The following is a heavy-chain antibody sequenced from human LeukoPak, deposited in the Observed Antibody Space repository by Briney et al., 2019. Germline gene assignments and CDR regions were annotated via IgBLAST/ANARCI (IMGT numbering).Heavy chain of an antibody. V-gene: IGHV1-69*13. CDR3: ARAEQVVPAATPLWYY. CDR2: IIPIFGTA. CDR1: GGTFSSYA. D-gene: IGHD2-2*01. Sequence: SVKVSCKASGGTFSSYAISWVRQAPGQGLEWMGGIIPIFGTANYAQKFQGRVTITADESTSTAYMELGSLRSEDTAVYYCARAEQVVPAATPLWYYWGQGTLVTVSS. J-gene: IGHJ4*02.